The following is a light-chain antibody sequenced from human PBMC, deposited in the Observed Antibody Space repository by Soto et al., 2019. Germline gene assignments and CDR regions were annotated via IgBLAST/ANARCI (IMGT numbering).Light chain of an antibody. CDR3: HQSDIWPQT. CDR2: GAS. V-gene: IGKV1-39*01. CDR1: QSISSY. J-gene: IGKJ1*01. Sequence: DIQNTQWPSALTASVGARATITCRASQSISSYLTWYQQKPGKAPKLLIYGASSLESGVPARFSGSGSGTDFSLTISSLQPEDFAPYYCHQSDIWPQTFGQGTKVDIK.